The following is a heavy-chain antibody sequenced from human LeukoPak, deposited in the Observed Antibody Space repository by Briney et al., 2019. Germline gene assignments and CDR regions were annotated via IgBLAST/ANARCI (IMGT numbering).Heavy chain of an antibody. D-gene: IGHD6-13*01. V-gene: IGHV1-46*01. J-gene: IGHJ6*03. CDR1: GYTFTSNY. CDR2: ISPSGGST. CDR3: ARRVRQQLVNYYYYYMDV. Sequence: ASVKVSCKAFGYTFTSNYMHWVRQAPGQGPEWMGVISPSGGSTTYAQKFQGRVTLTRDMSTSTDYLELSSLRSEDTAVYYCARRVRQQLVNYYYYYMDVWGKGTTVTISS.